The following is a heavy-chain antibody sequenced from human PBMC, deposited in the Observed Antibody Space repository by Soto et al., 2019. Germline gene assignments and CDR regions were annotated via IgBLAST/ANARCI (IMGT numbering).Heavy chain of an antibody. Sequence: QVQLVQSGAEVKKPGSSVKVSCKASGGTFSSHAFNWVRQAPGQGLEWMGGIMPIIGTANYAQKFQGRVTITADESTSTAYMELSSLRSEDTAGYYCARALEFRDGNISHLDYWGQGTLVTVSS. V-gene: IGHV1-69*01. CDR3: ARALEFRDGNISHLDY. CDR1: GGTFSSHA. D-gene: IGHD3-10*01. J-gene: IGHJ4*02. CDR2: IMPIIGTA.